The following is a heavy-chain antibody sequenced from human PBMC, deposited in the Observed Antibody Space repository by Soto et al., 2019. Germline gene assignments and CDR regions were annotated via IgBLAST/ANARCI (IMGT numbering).Heavy chain of an antibody. Sequence: ASVKVSCKASGYTFANYALHWLRQAPGQRLEWMGWINTGNARTQYSQTFQDRITITRDTSATTAYMELGSLASEDTAVYYCAREGALGGPNWFDPWGQGILVTVSS. D-gene: IGHD3-16*01. J-gene: IGHJ5*02. CDR3: AREGALGGPNWFDP. CDR1: GYTFANYA. CDR2: INTGNART. V-gene: IGHV1-3*04.